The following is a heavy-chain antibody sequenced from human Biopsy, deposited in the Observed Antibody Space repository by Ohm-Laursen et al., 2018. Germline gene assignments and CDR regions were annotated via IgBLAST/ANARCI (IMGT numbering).Heavy chain of an antibody. V-gene: IGHV1-69*06. CDR1: GGTFSNYG. CDR3: ATKLTGYFHH. Sequence: SVKVSCKAPGGTFSNYGVNWVRQAPGQGLEWLGGNIPILGTGNYVEKFQDRVTVAAETSPSTGTMELRSLRSDDTAVYYCATKLTGYFHHWGQGTLVIVSS. CDR2: NIPILGTG. J-gene: IGHJ1*01. D-gene: IGHD3-9*01.